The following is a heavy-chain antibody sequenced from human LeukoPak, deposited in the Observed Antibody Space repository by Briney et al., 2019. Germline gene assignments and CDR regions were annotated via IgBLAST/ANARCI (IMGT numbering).Heavy chain of an antibody. V-gene: IGHV4-59*01. J-gene: IGHJ4*02. Sequence: SETLSLTCTVSGGPISSYYWSWIRQPPGKGLEWIGYIYYSGSTNYNPSLKSRVTISVDTSKNQFSLKLSSVTAADTAVYYCARSVGATFDYWGQGTLVTVSS. CDR1: GGPISSYY. CDR2: IYYSGST. D-gene: IGHD1-26*01. CDR3: ARSVGATFDY.